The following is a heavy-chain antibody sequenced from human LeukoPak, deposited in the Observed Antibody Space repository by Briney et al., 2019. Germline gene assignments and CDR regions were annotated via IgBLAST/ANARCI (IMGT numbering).Heavy chain of an antibody. Sequence: ASVKVSCKASGYTFTSYGISWVRQAPGQGLEWMGWISAYNGNTNYAQKLQGRVTMTTDTSTSTAYMELRSLRSDDTAVYYCARESITIFGVVIPYYYYYYMDVWGKGTTVTVSS. J-gene: IGHJ6*03. CDR3: ARESITIFGVVIPYYYYYYMDV. V-gene: IGHV1-18*01. CDR2: ISAYNGNT. CDR1: GYTFTSYG. D-gene: IGHD3-3*01.